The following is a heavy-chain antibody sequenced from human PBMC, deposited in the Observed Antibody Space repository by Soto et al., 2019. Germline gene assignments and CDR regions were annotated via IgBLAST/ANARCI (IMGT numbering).Heavy chain of an antibody. V-gene: IGHV4-61*01. Sequence: SETLSLTCTVSGCSVSSGSCYWSWIRQPPGKGLEWIGYIYYSGSTNYNPSLKSRVTISVDTSKNQFSLKLSSVTAADTAVYYCARDGSGVVIDVDGLDPWGQGTLVTVSS. J-gene: IGHJ5*02. D-gene: IGHD3-3*01. CDR2: IYYSGST. CDR1: GCSVSSGSCY. CDR3: ARDGSGVVIDVDGLDP.